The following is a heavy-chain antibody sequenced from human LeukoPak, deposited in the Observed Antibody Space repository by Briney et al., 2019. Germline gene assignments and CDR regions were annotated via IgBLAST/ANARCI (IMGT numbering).Heavy chain of an antibody. J-gene: IGHJ4*02. Sequence: PGGSLRLSCAASGFPFTNYAMSWVRQAPGKGLEWVSSIETNGVKTYHADSVKGRFTISRDNSENTLSLQMNSLRVEDTAVYYCIAAPGPKWYFHYWGQGALVTVSS. D-gene: IGHD6-13*01. CDR2: IETNGVKT. V-gene: IGHV3-23*01. CDR3: IAAPGPKWYFHY. CDR1: GFPFTNYA.